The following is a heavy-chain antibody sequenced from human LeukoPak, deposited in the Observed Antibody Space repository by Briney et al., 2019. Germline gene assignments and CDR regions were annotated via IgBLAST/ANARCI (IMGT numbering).Heavy chain of an antibody. CDR3: ARESRFYSNPPNYYYSGMDV. CDR1: GYTFTSYY. J-gene: IGHJ6*02. V-gene: IGHV1-46*01. Sequence: PGGSLRLSCAASGYTFTSYYMHWVRQAPGQGLEWMGIINPSGGSTSYAQKFQGRVTMTRDTSTSTVYMELSSLRSEDTAVYYCARESRFYSNPPNYYYSGMDVWGQGTTVTVSS. D-gene: IGHD4-4*01. CDR2: INPSGGST.